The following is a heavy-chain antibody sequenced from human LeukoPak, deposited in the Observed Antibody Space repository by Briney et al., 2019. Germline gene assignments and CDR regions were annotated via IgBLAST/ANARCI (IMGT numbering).Heavy chain of an antibody. Sequence: HPGASLRLSGTSSGFSFIAYAMVSVRHPAGKGPEWVSAIRGGGGSAFYADSVKGPFTISRDNSKYTLFFRMNSMRAEDTAVYYCARDPNGDYIGAFDMWGPGTMVTVSS. J-gene: IGHJ3*02. V-gene: IGHV3-23*01. CDR1: GFSFIAYA. CDR2: IRGGGGSA. D-gene: IGHD4-17*01. CDR3: ARDPNGDYIGAFDM.